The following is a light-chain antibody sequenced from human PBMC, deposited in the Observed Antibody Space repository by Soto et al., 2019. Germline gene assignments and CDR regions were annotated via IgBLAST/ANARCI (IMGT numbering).Light chain of an antibody. V-gene: IGKV1-12*01. Sequence: DIQMTQSPSSVAASVGDRVTITCRASQGISSWLAWYQQKPGKAPQLLTYAASSLQSGVPSRFSRSGARRDFAMSRCARRFEGYGANYYQQPNRCPLAFGEGTKVEIK. CDR3: QQPNRCPLA. CDR2: AAS. CDR1: QGISSW. J-gene: IGKJ4*01.